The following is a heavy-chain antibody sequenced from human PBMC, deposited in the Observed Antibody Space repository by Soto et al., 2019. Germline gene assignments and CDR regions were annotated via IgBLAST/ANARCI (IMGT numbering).Heavy chain of an antibody. V-gene: IGHV2-26*01. CDR3: ARIVSDSSGWYVFDY. D-gene: IGHD6-19*01. CDR2: IFSNDGK. J-gene: IGHJ4*02. Sequence: QVTLKESGPVLVKPTETLTLTCTVSGFSLSNARMGVSWIRQPPGKALEWLAYIFSNDGKSYSTSLKSRLTIXXDXSXXQVVLTMTNMDPVDTATYYCARIVSDSSGWYVFDYWGQGTLVTVSS. CDR1: GFSLSNARMG.